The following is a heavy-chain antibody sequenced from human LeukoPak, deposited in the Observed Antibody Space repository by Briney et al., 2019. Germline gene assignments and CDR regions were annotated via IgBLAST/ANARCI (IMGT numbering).Heavy chain of an antibody. J-gene: IGHJ6*03. V-gene: IGHV4-38-2*02. Sequence: SETLSLTCTVSGYSISSGYYWGWIRQPPGKGLEWIGSIYHRGSTYYNPSLKSRVTISVDTSKNQFSLKLSSVTAADTAVYYCARDLFGVDYYYYYMDVWGKGTTVTVSS. CDR2: IYHRGST. CDR1: GYSISSGYY. CDR3: ARDLFGVDYYYYYMDV. D-gene: IGHD3-3*01.